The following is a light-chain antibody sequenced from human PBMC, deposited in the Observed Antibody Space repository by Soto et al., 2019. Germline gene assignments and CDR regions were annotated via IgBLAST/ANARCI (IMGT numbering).Light chain of an antibody. CDR2: GTS. J-gene: IGKJ4*01. CDR1: QSVTSN. V-gene: IGKV3-20*01. Sequence: EILMTQSPATLSASRGDRATLSCRASQSVTSNLAWYQQKPGQAPRLLIYGTSTRATGIPDRFSGSGWGTDFTLTISRLEPEDFAMYYCQQYGSSLIFGGGT. CDR3: QQYGSSLI.